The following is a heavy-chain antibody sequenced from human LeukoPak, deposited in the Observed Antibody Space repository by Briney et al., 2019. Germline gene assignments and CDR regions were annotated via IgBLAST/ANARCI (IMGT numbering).Heavy chain of an antibody. J-gene: IGHJ4*02. D-gene: IGHD5-24*01. CDR1: GFTFSSYA. Sequence: GGSLRLSCAASGFTFSSYAMHWVRQAPGKGLEWVALISYGGSNKKYADSVKGRFTISRDNSKNTLYLQMNSLRAEDTAVYYCAKDDRWLQFCCWGQGTLVTVSA. CDR2: ISYGGSNK. V-gene: IGHV3-30*04. CDR3: AKDDRWLQFCC.